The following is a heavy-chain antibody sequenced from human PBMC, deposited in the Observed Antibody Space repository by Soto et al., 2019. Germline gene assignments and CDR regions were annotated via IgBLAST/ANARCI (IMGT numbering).Heavy chain of an antibody. D-gene: IGHD3-10*01. V-gene: IGHV3-23*01. CDR3: AKDPLIALRGKLLWFGEYSAHFDY. CDR1: GFTFSSYA. Sequence: EVQLLESGGGLVQPGGSLRLSCAASGFTFSSYAMSWVRQAPGKGLEWVSAISGSGGSTYYADSVKGRFTISRDNSKNTLYLQMNSLRAEDTAVYYCAKDPLIALRGKLLWFGEYSAHFDYWGQGTLVTVSS. CDR2: ISGSGGST. J-gene: IGHJ4*02.